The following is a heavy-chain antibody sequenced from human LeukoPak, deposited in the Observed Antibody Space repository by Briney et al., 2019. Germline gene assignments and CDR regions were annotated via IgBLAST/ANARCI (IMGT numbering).Heavy chain of an antibody. Sequence: SETLSLTCAVYGGSFSGYYWSWIRQPPGKGLEWIGEINHSGSTYYNPSLKSRVTISVDTSKNQFSLKLSSVTAADTAVYYCARRERWGYGALDYWGQGTLVTVSS. V-gene: IGHV4-34*01. J-gene: IGHJ4*02. CDR1: GGSFSGYY. CDR3: ARRERWGYGALDY. CDR2: INHSGST. D-gene: IGHD1-1*01.